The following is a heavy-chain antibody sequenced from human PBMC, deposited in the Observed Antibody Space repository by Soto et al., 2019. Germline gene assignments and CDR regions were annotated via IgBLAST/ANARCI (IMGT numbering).Heavy chain of an antibody. J-gene: IGHJ6*02. Sequence: QVQLVQSGAEVKKPGASVKVSCKASGYTFTSYGISWVRQAPGQGLEWMGWISTYNGNTNYAQKIQGRVTMTTDTTTSTAYIELRSLRADETSVYYCARAVQYDILTSYYADYYYYGMDVWGQGNTLTVSS. V-gene: IGHV1-18*01. D-gene: IGHD3-9*01. CDR1: GYTFTSYG. CDR3: ARAVQYDILTSYYADYYYYGMDV. CDR2: ISTYNGNT.